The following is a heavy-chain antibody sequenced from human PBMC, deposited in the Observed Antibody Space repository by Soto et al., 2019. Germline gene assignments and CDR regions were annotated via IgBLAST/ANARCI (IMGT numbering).Heavy chain of an antibody. CDR3: ARATGMGAAGPPHY. D-gene: IGHD6-13*01. Sequence: SGGSLRLSCAASGFTFSSYWMSWVRQAPGKGLEWVANINQDGSEKYYVDSVKGRFAISRDNAKNSLYLQMDSLRVGDTAVYYCARATGMGAAGPPHYWGQGTLVTVSS. CDR2: INQDGSEK. V-gene: IGHV3-7*01. J-gene: IGHJ4*02. CDR1: GFTFSSYW.